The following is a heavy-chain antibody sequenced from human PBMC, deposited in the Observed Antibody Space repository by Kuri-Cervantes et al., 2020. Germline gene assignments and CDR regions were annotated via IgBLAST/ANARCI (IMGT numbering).Heavy chain of an antibody. V-gene: IGHV3-73*01. D-gene: IGHD1-26*01. CDR1: GFTFSGSA. CDR2: IRGKANSYAT. J-gene: IGHJ3*02. CDR3: ARWEGDAFDI. Sequence: GESLKISCAASGFTFSGSAMHWVRQASGKGLEWVGRIRGKANSYATAYAASVKGRFTISRDDSKNTAYLQMNSLKTEDTAVYYCARWEGDAFDIWGQGTMVTVSS.